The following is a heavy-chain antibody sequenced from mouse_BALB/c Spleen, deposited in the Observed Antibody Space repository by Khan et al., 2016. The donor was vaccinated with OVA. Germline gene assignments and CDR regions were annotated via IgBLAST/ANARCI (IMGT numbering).Heavy chain of an antibody. CDR3: AREAVVDVYWYFDV. D-gene: IGHD1-1*01. Sequence: EVELVESGGGLVQPGGSLRLSCATSRFTFTDYYMSWVRQPPGKSLEWLGFIRNKAKGYTTEYSAPVKGRFTISRDTSPNIVYLQMNTLRAEDSATYYCAREAVVDVYWYFDVWGAGTTVTVSS. CDR1: RFTFTDYY. J-gene: IGHJ1*01. V-gene: IGHV7-3*02. CDR2: IRNKAKGYTT.